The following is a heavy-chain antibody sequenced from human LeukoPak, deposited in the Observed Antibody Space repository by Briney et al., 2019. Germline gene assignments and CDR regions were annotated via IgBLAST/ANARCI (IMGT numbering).Heavy chain of an antibody. CDR2: IRSDGNNK. J-gene: IGHJ4*02. CDR3: ARGNGFLGFDY. CDR1: GFIFNNFD. V-gene: IGHV3-30*02. Sequence: GGSLRLSCATSGFIFNNFDMHWVRQAPGKGLEWVASIRSDGNNKIYADSVKGRLIISRDNFKNMVFVQMNSLRDEDTALYYCARGNGFLGFDYWGQGTLVTVSS. D-gene: IGHD2/OR15-2a*01.